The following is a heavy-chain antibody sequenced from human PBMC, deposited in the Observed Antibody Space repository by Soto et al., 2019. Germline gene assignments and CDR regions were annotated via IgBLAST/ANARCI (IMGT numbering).Heavy chain of an antibody. Sequence: QVQLQESGPGLVKPSQTLSLTCTVSGGSISSGGYYWSWIRQHPGKGLEWIGYIYYSGSTYYNPSLISPVTITVHTSKPPCAPKLRFLTAADTAVYSCARAAGYNWNYHGMDVWGQGTTATVSS. CDR2: IYYSGST. CDR3: ARAAGYNWNYHGMDV. D-gene: IGHD1-20*01. V-gene: IGHV4-31*01. CDR1: GGSISSGGYY. J-gene: IGHJ6*02.